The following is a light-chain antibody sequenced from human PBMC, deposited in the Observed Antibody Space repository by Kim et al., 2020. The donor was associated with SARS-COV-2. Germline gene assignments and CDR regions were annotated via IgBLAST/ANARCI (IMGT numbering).Light chain of an antibody. V-gene: IGLV3-1*01. CDR2: QDS. CDR1: KLGDKY. Sequence: ASPGQTASITCSGDKLGDKYACWYQQKPGQSPVLVIYQDSKRPSGIPERFSGSNSGNTATLTISGTQAMDEADYYCQAWDSSLVVFGGGTQLTVL. J-gene: IGLJ2*01. CDR3: QAWDSSLVV.